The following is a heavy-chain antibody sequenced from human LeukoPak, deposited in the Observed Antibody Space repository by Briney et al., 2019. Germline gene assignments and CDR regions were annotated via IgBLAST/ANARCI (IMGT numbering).Heavy chain of an antibody. CDR2: ISSSSSTI. Sequence: GGSLRLSCAASGFTFSSYWMSWVRRAPGKGLEWVSYISSSSSTIYYADSVKGRFTISRDNAKNSLYLQMNSLRAEDTAVYYCASFAGYSSSWSGDWGQGTLVTVSS. J-gene: IGHJ4*02. CDR3: ASFAGYSSSWSGD. CDR1: GFTFSSYW. V-gene: IGHV3-48*04. D-gene: IGHD6-13*01.